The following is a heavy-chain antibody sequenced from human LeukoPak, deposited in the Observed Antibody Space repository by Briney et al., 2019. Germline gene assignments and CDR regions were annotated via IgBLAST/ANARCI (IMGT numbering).Heavy chain of an antibody. CDR3: ARRREWLVTGFDY. D-gene: IGHD6-19*01. V-gene: IGHV1-2*02. J-gene: IGHJ4*02. CDR2: INPNSGGT. Sequence: ASVTVSCKASGYTFTGYYMHWVRQAPGQGLEWMGWINPNSGGTNYAQTFQGRVTITRDTSISTAYMELSRLRSDDTAVYYCARRREWLVTGFDYWGQGTLVTVSS. CDR1: GYTFTGYY.